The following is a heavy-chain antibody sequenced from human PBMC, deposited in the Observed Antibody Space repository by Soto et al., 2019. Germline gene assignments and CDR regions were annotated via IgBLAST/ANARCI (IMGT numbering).Heavy chain of an antibody. CDR2: ISTTSTYT. Sequence: PGGSLRLSCAASGFTFSGYYMNWVRQAPGKGLEWVSSISTTSTYTHYADSLKGRFTISRDNAKKLLYLQMDSLRAEDTAVYYCARDDGLSSTNVKAFDIWGQGTKVTVSS. CDR1: GFTFSGYY. V-gene: IGHV3-21*01. J-gene: IGHJ3*02. CDR3: ARDDGLSSTNVKAFDI. D-gene: IGHD2-2*01.